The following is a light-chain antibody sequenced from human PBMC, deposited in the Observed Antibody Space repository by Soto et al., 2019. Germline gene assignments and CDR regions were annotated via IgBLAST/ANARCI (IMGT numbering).Light chain of an antibody. J-gene: IGKJ4*01. CDR3: QHYSNWPLT. V-gene: IGKV3-15*01. CDR1: QSVSTN. Sequence: EIVMTQSPATLSVSPGERVTLSCRASQSVSTNLAWYQQKPGQAPRLLIHAASTRATGIPARFSGSGSGTGFALTISSLQSEDFAIYYCQHYSNWPLTFGGGTKVDIK. CDR2: AAS.